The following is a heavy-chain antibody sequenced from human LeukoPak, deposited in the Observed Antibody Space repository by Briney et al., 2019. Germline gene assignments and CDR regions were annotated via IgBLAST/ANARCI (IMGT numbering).Heavy chain of an antibody. V-gene: IGHV1-18*01. Sequence: ASVKVSCKASGYTFTSYGISWVRQAPGQGLEWMGWISAYNGNTNYAQKLQGRVTMTTDTSTSTAYMELRSLRSDDTAVYYCARPTQPAYYYDSSGYLDYWGQGTLVTVSS. J-gene: IGHJ4*02. D-gene: IGHD3-22*01. CDR1: GYTFTSYG. CDR3: ARPTQPAYYYDSSGYLDY. CDR2: ISAYNGNT.